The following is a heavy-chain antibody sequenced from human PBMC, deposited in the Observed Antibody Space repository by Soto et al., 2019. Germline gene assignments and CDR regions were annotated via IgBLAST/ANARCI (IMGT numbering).Heavy chain of an antibody. J-gene: IGHJ6*02. CDR1: GCTFSNAW. CDR3: ARDRGYDAHDYYYNAMDV. D-gene: IGHD3-10*01. CDR2: IRGFSPYT. Sequence: VGSLRLSYAAAGCTFSNAWMSWVRQAPGKGLEWVSGIRGFSPYTFYAESVQGRFTISRDNAKNSLYLQMNSLRAEDTAVYYCARDRGYDAHDYYYNAMDVWGQGTTVTVSS. V-gene: IGHV3-21*01.